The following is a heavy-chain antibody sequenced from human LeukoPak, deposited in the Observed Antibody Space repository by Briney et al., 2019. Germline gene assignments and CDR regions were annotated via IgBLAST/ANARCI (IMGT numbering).Heavy chain of an antibody. V-gene: IGHV3-74*01. D-gene: IGHD1-26*01. CDR2: ISTDGSST. J-gene: IGHJ4*02. CDR1: GFTFSSNW. CDR3: AKDLGLYSGSYYYFDY. Sequence: GGSLRLSCAASGFTFSSNWMHWVRQGPGKGLVWVSRISTDGSSTTYADSVKGRFTISRDNAKNTLYLQMNSLRAEDTAVYYCAKDLGLYSGSYYYFDYWGQGTLVTVSS.